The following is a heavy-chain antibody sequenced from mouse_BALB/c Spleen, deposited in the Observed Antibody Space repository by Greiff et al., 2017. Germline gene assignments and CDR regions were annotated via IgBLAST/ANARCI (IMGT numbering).Heavy chain of an antibody. V-gene: IGHV5-6-4*01. CDR2: ISSGGSYT. D-gene: IGHD2-4*01. Sequence: DVQLVESGGGLVKPGGSLKLSCAASGFTFSSYTMSWVRQTPEKRLEWVATISSGGSYTYYPDSVKGRFTISRDNAKNTLYLQMSSLKSEDTAMYYCTRDRGYYDYDGYAMDYWGQGTSVTVSS. J-gene: IGHJ4*01. CDR1: GFTFSSYT. CDR3: TRDRGYYDYDGYAMDY.